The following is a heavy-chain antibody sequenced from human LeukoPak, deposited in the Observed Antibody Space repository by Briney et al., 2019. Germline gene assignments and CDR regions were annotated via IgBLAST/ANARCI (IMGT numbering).Heavy chain of an antibody. CDR1: GFTFSSYW. J-gene: IGHJ4*02. V-gene: IGHV3-7*04. D-gene: IGHD2-8*02. Sequence: GGSLRLSCAASGFTFSSYWTSWVRQAPGKGLEWVANIKQDGSEKYYVDPVKGRFTISRDNAKNSLYLQMNSLRAEDTAVYYCARGYRWSNDYWGQGTLVTVSS. CDR2: IKQDGSEK. CDR3: ARGYRWSNDY.